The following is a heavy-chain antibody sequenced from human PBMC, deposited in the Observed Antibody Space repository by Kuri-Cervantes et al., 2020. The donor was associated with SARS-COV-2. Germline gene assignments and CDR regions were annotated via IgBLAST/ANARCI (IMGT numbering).Heavy chain of an antibody. D-gene: IGHD4-17*01. CDR3: ATSFRYGDWVSYLRGGQYYFDY. J-gene: IGHJ4*02. CDR2: ISAYNGNT. Sequence: ASVKVSCKASGYTFTSYGISWVRQAPGQGLEWMGWISAYNGNTNYAQKLQGRVTMTTDTSTSTAYMELRSLRSDDTAVYYCATSFRYGDWVSYLRGGQYYFDYWGQGTLVTVSS. CDR1: GYTFTSYG. V-gene: IGHV1-18*01.